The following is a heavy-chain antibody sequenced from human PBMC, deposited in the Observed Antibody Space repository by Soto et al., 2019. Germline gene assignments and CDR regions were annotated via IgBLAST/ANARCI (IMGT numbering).Heavy chain of an antibody. CDR3: ARDFVVATFRNWFAP. Sequence: HVQLVQSGTEVKKPGASVKVSCKASGYNFSSYAMHWVRQAPGQSLEWMGWINTGNGKTHYSRNFQGRINITKVTSASIVYMNLTRLRSEDAAVYYCARDFVVATFRNWFAPWGQGTLVTFSP. V-gene: IGHV1-3*04. J-gene: IGHJ5*02. D-gene: IGHD2-21*01. CDR1: GYNFSSYA. CDR2: INTGNGKT.